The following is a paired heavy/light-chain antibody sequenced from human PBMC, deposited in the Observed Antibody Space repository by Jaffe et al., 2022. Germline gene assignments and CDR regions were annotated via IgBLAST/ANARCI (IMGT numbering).Light chain of an antibody. J-gene: IGLJ1*01. Sequence: QSALTQPASVSESLGQSITISCTGTSSDIGYYNCVSWFQQHPGKAPKVMIYNVTNRPSGISNRFSGSKSGNTASLTISGLQDEDEADYYCSSYTTRNTYVFGPGTKVTVL. CDR2: NVT. CDR1: SSDIGYYNC. V-gene: IGLV2-14*03. CDR3: SSYTTRNTYV.
Heavy chain of an antibody. J-gene: IGHJ3*02. CDR3: AREGLTFSPGDI. CDR2: MNCGNGDT. D-gene: IGHD3-10*01. V-gene: IGHV1-46*01. CDR1: GYTFTSYH. Sequence: QVQLVQSGAEVKNPGASVKVSCKASGYTFTSYHIHWVRQAPGQGLEWLGIMNCGNGDTSYAQRFRGRVTMTRDTSTNTAYMDLSRLRSEDTALYYCAREGLTFSPGDIWGQGTMVTVFS.